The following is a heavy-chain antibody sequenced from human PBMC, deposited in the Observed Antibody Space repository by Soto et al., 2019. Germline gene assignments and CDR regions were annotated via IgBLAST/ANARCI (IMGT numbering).Heavy chain of an antibody. CDR3: ARGGYYDSSGYLNDY. D-gene: IGHD3-22*01. CDR2: IYYSGST. J-gene: IGHJ4*02. CDR1: GGSISSYY. Sequence: SETLSLTCTVSGGSISSYYWSWIRQPPGKGLEWIGYIYYSGSTNYNPSLKSRVTISVDTSKNQFSLKLSSVTAADTAVYYCARGGYYDSSGYLNDYWGQGTLVTVSS. V-gene: IGHV4-59*01.